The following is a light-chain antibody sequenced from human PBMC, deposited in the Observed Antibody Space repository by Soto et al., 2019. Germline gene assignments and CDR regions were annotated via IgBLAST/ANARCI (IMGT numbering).Light chain of an antibody. CDR1: QSVSNNY. CDR2: GAS. V-gene: IGKV3-20*01. J-gene: IGKJ1*01. CDR3: QQYGSSGT. Sequence: ESVLTQSPVTRSLSPAERSTLSCMASQSVSNNYLAWYQQKPGQAPRLLIYGASNRATGIPGRFSGSGSGTDFTLTISRLEPEDFAVYYCQQYGSSGTFGQGTKV.